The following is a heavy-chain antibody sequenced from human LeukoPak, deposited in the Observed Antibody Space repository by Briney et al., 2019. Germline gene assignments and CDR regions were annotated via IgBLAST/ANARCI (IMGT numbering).Heavy chain of an antibody. Sequence: VASVKVSCKAYGYTFTDYYMHWVRQAPGEGREWMGWINPNSGGTNYAQKFQGRVTMTRDTSISTAYMELSRLRSDDTAVYYCAREGPIVGATHLVDYWGQGTLVTVSS. CDR1: GYTFTDYY. V-gene: IGHV1-2*02. CDR2: INPNSGGT. J-gene: IGHJ4*02. CDR3: AREGPIVGATHLVDY. D-gene: IGHD1-26*01.